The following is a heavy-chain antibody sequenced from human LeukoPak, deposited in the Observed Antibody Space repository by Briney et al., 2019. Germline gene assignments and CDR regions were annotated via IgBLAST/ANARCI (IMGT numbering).Heavy chain of an antibody. J-gene: IGHJ4*02. Sequence: SETLSLTCTVSGGSISSSSYYWGWIRQPPGKGLEWIGSIYYSGSTYYNPSLKSRVTISVDTSKNQFSLKLSSVTAADTAVYYCARHERYGDYRGRGYWGQGTLVTVSS. D-gene: IGHD4-17*01. CDR1: GGSISSSSYY. V-gene: IGHV4-39*01. CDR2: IYYSGST. CDR3: ARHERYGDYRGRGY.